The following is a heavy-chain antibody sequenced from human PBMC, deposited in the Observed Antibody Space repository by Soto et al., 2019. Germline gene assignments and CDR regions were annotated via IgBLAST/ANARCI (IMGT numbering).Heavy chain of an antibody. D-gene: IGHD3-16*01. CDR2: IYHSGST. V-gene: IGHV4-59*12. J-gene: IGHJ5*02. CDR3: ARARQYYDCELDP. Sequence: PSETLSLTCTVSGGSISSYYWSWIRQPPGKGLEWIGYIYHSGSTYYNPSLKSRVTISVDRSKNQFSLKLSSVTAADTAIYYCARARQYYDCELDPWGQGTLVTVSS. CDR1: GGSISSYY.